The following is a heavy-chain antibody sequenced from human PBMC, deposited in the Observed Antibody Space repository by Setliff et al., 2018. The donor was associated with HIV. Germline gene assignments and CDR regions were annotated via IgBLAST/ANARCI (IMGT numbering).Heavy chain of an antibody. J-gene: IGHJ4*02. CDR3: AAPRSNLYDRTIAY. V-gene: IGHV3-73*01. D-gene: IGHD3-16*02. CDR1: GFSNSA. Sequence: PGESLKISCAASGFSNSALHWVRQAPGKGLEWVGRIRSKANNYATEYGALVQGRFTISRDDSKKTLYLQMNNLKTEDTGVYYCAAPRSNLYDRTIAYWGQGTQVTVSS. CDR2: IRSKANNYAT.